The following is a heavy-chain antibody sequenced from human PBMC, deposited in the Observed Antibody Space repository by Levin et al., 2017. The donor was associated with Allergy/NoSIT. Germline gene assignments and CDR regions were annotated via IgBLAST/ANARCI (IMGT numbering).Heavy chain of an antibody. CDR3: VRRSGYISTRNWFDP. V-gene: IGHV4-39*01. J-gene: IGHJ5*02. CDR1: GDSISDTSYY. CDR2: IYNTGSS. D-gene: IGHD5-12*01. Sequence: SETLSLTCTVSGDSISDTSYYWGWIRQPPGKGLEWIASIYNTGSSYYNPSLNSRVTMSVDTSKNQFSLKLSSVTAADTAMYYCVRRSGYISTRNWFDPWGQGTLVTVSS.